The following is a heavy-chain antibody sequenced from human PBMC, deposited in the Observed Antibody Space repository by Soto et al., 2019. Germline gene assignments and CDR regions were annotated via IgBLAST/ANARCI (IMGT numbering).Heavy chain of an antibody. CDR3: ARAPRNTMTTSARFD. CDR1: GFTFSNFA. CDR2: ISYLDGTNK. J-gene: IGHJ4*02. D-gene: IGHD4-17*01. Sequence: QVQLVESGGGVVQPGKSLTLSCAGSGFTFSNFAIHWVRQAPGKGLEWVAVISYLDGTNKYYADSVKGRFTISRDNSKSTVYLQMNSLRHEDTAIYYCARAPRNTMTTSARFDWGQGTLVTVSS. V-gene: IGHV3-30*01.